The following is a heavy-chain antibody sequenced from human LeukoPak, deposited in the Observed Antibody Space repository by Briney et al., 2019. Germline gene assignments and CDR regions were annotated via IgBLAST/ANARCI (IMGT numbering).Heavy chain of an antibody. CDR1: GFTFGDYA. J-gene: IGHJ5*02. CDR3: TSIPLGGGSGMKKGFDP. CDR2: IRSKAYGGTT. D-gene: IGHD3-10*01. Sequence: PGRSLRLFRTASGFTFGDYAMSWVRQAPGKGLEWVGFIRSKAYGGTTEYAASVKGRFTISRDDSKSIAYLQMNSLKTEDTAVYYCTSIPLGGGSGMKKGFDPWGQGTLVTVSS. V-gene: IGHV3-49*04.